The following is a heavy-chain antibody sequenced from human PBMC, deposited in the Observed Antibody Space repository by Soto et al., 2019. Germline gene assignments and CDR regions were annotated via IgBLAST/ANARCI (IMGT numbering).Heavy chain of an antibody. J-gene: IGHJ5*02. Sequence: SVKVSCKASGGTFSSYTISWVRQAPGQGLEWMGRIIPILGIANYAQKFQGRVTITADKSTSTAYMELSSLRSEDTAVYYCASLDYYGSGSSRWFDPWGQGTLVTGS. CDR1: GGTFSSYT. V-gene: IGHV1-69*02. CDR2: IIPILGIA. D-gene: IGHD3-10*01. CDR3: ASLDYYGSGSSRWFDP.